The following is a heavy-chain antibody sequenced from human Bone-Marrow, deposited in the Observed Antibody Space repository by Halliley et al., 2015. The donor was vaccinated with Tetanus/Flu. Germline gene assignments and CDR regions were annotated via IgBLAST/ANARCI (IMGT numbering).Heavy chain of an antibody. CDR2: ISYSGSA. CDR3: ARGPTVTARGNWFDP. V-gene: IGHV4-59*06. CDR1: GGSITPYY. D-gene: IGHD4-17*01. J-gene: IGHJ5*02. Sequence: TLSLTCTVSGGSITPYYWSWIRQPPGKGLEWIGYISYSGSAYSKPSLESRVTISLDRSKNQFSLKMNSVTAADTAVYYCARGPTVTARGNWFDPWGQGTLVIVSS.